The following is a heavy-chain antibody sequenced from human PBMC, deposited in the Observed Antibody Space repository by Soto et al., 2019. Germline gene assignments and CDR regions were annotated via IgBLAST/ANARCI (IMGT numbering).Heavy chain of an antibody. CDR3: ARDNRSSTSPQQQAFDY. V-gene: IGHV4-31*03. CDR2: IYYSGST. Sequence: QVQLQESGPGLVKPSQTMSLTCTVSGGSISSGGYYWSWIRLHPGKGLEWIGYIYYSGSTYYNPSLKSRVTISVDTSKNQFSLKLSSVTAADTPVYYCARDNRSSTSPQQQAFDYWGQGTLVTVSS. J-gene: IGHJ4*02. CDR1: GGSISSGGYY. D-gene: IGHD2-2*01.